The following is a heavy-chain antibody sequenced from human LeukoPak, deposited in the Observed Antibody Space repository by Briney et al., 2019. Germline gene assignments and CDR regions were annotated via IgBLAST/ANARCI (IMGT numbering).Heavy chain of an antibody. CDR1: GFTFSSYG. CDR3: ARDPNWNYVFDY. V-gene: IGHV3-30*02. D-gene: IGHD1-7*01. Sequence: GGSLRLSCAASGFTFSSYGMHWVRQAPGKGLEWVAFIRYDGSNKYYADSVKGRFTISRDNAKNSLYLQMNSLRAEDTAVYYRARDPNWNYVFDYWGQGTLVTVSS. J-gene: IGHJ4*02. CDR2: IRYDGSNK.